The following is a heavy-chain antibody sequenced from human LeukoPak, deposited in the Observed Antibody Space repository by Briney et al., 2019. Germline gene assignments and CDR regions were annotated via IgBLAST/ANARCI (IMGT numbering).Heavy chain of an antibody. J-gene: IGHJ4*02. D-gene: IGHD6-13*01. CDR3: AREYSSSWYSRDS. CDR1: GFTFSSYE. CDR2: ISSSGSTI. Sequence: GGSLRLSCAASGFTFSSYEMNWVRQAPGKGLEWVSYISSSGSTIYYADSVKGRFTISRDNAKNSLYLQMNSLRAEDTAVYYCAREYSSSWYSRDSWGQGTLVTVSS. V-gene: IGHV3-48*03.